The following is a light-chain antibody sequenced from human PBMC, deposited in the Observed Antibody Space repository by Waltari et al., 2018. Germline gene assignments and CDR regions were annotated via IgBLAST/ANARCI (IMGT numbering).Light chain of an antibody. V-gene: IGKV4-1*01. CDR1: QSILYSSNNKNY. J-gene: IGKJ1*01. CDR2: WAS. Sequence: DIVMTQSPDSLAVSLGERATINCKPSQSILYSSNNKNYLAWYQQRQRQPPNLLIYWASTRESGVPDRFSGSGSGTDFTLTISSLQAEDVAVYYCQQYYNTPQTFGQGTKVEIK. CDR3: QQYYNTPQT.